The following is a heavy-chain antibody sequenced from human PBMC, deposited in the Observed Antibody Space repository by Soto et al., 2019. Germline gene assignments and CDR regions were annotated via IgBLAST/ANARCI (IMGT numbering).Heavy chain of an antibody. CDR1: GASITSGGYY. Sequence: QVQLQESGPGLVKPSQTLSLTCTVSGASITSGGYYWSWIRQHPGKGLEWIGYIYYSGITYYNPSLKSRVTISVDTSESQFSLKLSSVTAADTAVYFCARTIYDAYVYFDSWGQGTPVTVSS. V-gene: IGHV4-31*03. CDR3: ARTIYDAYVYFDS. J-gene: IGHJ4*02. CDR2: IYYSGIT. D-gene: IGHD4-17*01.